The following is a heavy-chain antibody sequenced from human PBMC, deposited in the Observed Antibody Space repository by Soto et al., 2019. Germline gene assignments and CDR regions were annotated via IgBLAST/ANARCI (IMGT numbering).Heavy chain of an antibody. V-gene: IGHV1-69*13. D-gene: IGHD2-21*02. Sequence: SVKVSCKASGVTFSSYAISWVRQAPGQGLEWMGGIIPIFGTANYAQKFQGRVTITADESTSTAYMELSSLRSEDTAVYYCASSLAYCGGDCHLDYWGQGTLVTVSS. CDR1: GVTFSSYA. CDR2: IIPIFGTA. J-gene: IGHJ4*02. CDR3: ASSLAYCGGDCHLDY.